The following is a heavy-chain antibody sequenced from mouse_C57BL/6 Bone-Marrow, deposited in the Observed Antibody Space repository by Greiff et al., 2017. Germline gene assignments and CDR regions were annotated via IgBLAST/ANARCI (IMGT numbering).Heavy chain of an antibody. CDR3: ARFFLYYDYDGYFDV. CDR2: IRNKANGYTT. J-gene: IGHJ1*03. V-gene: IGHV7-3*01. Sequence: EVQLVESGGGLVQPGGSLSLSCAASGFTFTDYYMSWVRQPPGKALEWLGFIRNKANGYTTEYSASVKGRFTISRDNSQSILYLQMNALRAEDSATYYCARFFLYYDYDGYFDVWGTGTTVTVSS. D-gene: IGHD2-4*01. CDR1: GFTFTDYY.